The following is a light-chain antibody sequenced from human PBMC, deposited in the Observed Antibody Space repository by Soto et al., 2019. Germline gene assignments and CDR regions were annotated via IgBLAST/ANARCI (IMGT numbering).Light chain of an antibody. CDR3: QQNNNWPPWT. Sequence: EIVMTQSPATLSVSPGERATLSCRASQSVSSNLAWYQQKPGQAPRLLIYGASTRATGIPARFSCSGSGTAFTLNISSLQSEDFAVYYCQQNNNWPPWTFGQGTKVELK. V-gene: IGKV3-15*01. CDR1: QSVSSN. CDR2: GAS. J-gene: IGKJ1*01.